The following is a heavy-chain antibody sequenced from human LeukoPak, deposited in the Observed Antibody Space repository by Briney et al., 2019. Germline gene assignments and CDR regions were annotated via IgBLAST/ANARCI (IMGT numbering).Heavy chain of an antibody. CDR1: GFTFSSYA. Sequence: GGSLRLSCAASGFTFSSYAMSWVRQAPGKGLEWVSAISGSGGSTYYADSVKGRFTISRDNAKNSLYLQMNSLKAEDTAIYYCATSIGVAVAFDFWGQGTLVTVSS. V-gene: IGHV3-23*01. D-gene: IGHD6-19*01. CDR3: ATSIGVAVAFDF. J-gene: IGHJ4*02. CDR2: ISGSGGST.